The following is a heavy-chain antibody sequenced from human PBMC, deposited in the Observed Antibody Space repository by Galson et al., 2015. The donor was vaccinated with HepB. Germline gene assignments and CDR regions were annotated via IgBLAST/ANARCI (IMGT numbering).Heavy chain of an antibody. CDR3: VKDHYSGNSLLDDFDL. CDR1: GFRFSSYT. CDR2: ISGGGDKT. Sequence: SLRLSCAASGFRFSSYTMRWVRQAPGKGLEWVSGISGGGDKTYYADSVKGRFTISRDNSKNTVYLQVNSLRAEDTAVYYWVKDHYSGNSLLDDFDLWGQGTMVTVSS. J-gene: IGHJ3*01. D-gene: IGHD4-23*01. V-gene: IGHV3-23*01.